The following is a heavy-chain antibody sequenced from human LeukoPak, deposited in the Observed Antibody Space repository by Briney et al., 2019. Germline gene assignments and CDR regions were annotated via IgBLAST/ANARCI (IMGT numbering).Heavy chain of an antibody. Sequence: GESLKISCKGSGYSFTSYWIGWARQMPGKGLEWMGIIYPGDSDTRYSPSFQGQVTISADKSISTAYLQWSSLKASDTAMYYCARQYVSSGWYSPFDYWGQGTLVTVSS. V-gene: IGHV5-51*01. CDR3: ARQYVSSGWYSPFDY. CDR2: IYPGDSDT. J-gene: IGHJ4*02. D-gene: IGHD6-19*01. CDR1: GYSFTSYW.